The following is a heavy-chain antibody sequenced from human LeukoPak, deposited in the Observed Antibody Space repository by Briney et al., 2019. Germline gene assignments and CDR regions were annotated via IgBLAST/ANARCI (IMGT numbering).Heavy chain of an antibody. V-gene: IGHV3-11*04. D-gene: IGHD1-1*01. CDR3: ARRVPSQVITDYFDY. J-gene: IGHJ4*02. CDR1: GFTFSDYY. Sequence: GGSLRLSCAASGFTFSDYYMSWIRQAPGKGLEWVSFIDSSSRTTFYADSVKGRFTISRDNAKNSLFLQMNSLRAEDTAVYYCARRVPSQVITDYFDYWGQGTLVTVSS. CDR2: IDSSSRTT.